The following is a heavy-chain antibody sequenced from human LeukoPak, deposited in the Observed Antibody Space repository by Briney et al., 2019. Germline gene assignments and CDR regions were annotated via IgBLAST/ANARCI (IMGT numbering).Heavy chain of an antibody. J-gene: IGHJ4*02. CDR2: MNPNSGNT. Sequence: GASVKVSCKASGYTFTGYYMHWVRQAPGQGLEWMGWMNPNSGNTGYAQKFQGRVTMTRNTSISTAYMELSSLRSEDTAVYYCARGLAAYDLLTHYWGQGTLVTVSS. V-gene: IGHV1-8*02. CDR1: GYTFTGYY. CDR3: ARGLAAYDLLTHY. D-gene: IGHD3-16*01.